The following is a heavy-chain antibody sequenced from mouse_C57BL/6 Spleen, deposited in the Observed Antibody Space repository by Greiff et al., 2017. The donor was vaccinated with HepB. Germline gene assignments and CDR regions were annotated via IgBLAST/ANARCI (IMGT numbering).Heavy chain of an antibody. CDR3: AKGSYPAWFAY. CDR1: GYTFTDYY. Sequence: QVQLKESGAELVRPGASVKLSCKASGYTFTDYYINWVKQRPGQGLEWIARIYPGSGNTYYNEKFKGKATLTAEKYSSTAYMQLSSLTSEDSAVYVCAKGSYPAWFAYWGQGTLVTVSA. CDR2: IYPGSGNT. V-gene: IGHV1-76*01. J-gene: IGHJ3*01. D-gene: IGHD1-1*02.